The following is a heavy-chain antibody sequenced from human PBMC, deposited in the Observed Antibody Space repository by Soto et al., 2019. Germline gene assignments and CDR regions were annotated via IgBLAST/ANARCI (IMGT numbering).Heavy chain of an antibody. CDR3: ARDLVFDY. Sequence: QAGGSLRLSCAASAFTFNNYAMRWVRQAPGKGLEWAAVISYDGSNKYYADSVQGRFTISRDNSKNTQYLQMNSLRAEDTAVYSCARDLVFDYWGQGTLVTVSS. CDR2: ISYDGSNK. CDR1: AFTFNNYA. J-gene: IGHJ4*02. V-gene: IGHV3-30-3*01.